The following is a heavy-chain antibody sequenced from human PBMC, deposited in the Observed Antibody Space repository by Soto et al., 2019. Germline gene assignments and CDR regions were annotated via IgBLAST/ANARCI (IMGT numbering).Heavy chain of an antibody. CDR3: ASSDIVVVPAAMPDFRY. D-gene: IGHD2-2*01. Sequence: PSETLSLTCTVSGGSISSGGYYWSWIRQHPGKGLEWIGYIYYSGSTYYNPSLKSRVTISVDTSKNQFSLKLSSVTAADTAVYYCASSDIVVVPAAMPDFRYWGQGTLVTVSS. V-gene: IGHV4-31*03. J-gene: IGHJ4*02. CDR2: IYYSGST. CDR1: GGSISSGGYY.